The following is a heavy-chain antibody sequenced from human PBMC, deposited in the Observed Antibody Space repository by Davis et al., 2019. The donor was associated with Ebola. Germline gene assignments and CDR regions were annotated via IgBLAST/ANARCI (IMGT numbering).Heavy chain of an antibody. J-gene: IGHJ5*02. Sequence: KVSCKGSGYSITSYWIGWVRQMPGKGLEWMGIIYPGDSDTRYSPSLQGQVTISADKSISTAYLQWSSLKASDTAMYYCARVLAAVGLNWFDPWGQGTLVTVSS. CDR3: ARVLAAVGLNWFDP. CDR1: GYSITSYW. V-gene: IGHV5-51*01. D-gene: IGHD6-13*01. CDR2: IYPGDSDT.